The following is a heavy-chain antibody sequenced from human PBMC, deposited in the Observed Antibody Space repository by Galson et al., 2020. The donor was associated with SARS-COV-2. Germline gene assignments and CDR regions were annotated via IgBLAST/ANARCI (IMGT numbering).Heavy chain of an antibody. CDR2: IWYDGSNK. CDR3: AKEVSAVAGTTFDY. J-gene: IGHJ4*02. D-gene: IGHD6-19*01. CDR1: GFTFSSYG. Sequence: GESLKISCAASGFTFSSYGMHWVRQAPGKGLEWVAVIWYDGSNKYYADSVKGRFTISRDNSKNTLYLQMNSLRAEDTAVYYCAKEVSAVAGTTFDYWGQGTLVTVSS. V-gene: IGHV3-33*06.